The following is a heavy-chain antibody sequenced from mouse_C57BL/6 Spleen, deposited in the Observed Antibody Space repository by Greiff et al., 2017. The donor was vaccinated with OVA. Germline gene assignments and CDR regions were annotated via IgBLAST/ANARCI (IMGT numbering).Heavy chain of an antibody. CDR2: IDPSDSYT. CDR3: ARSRRYFDV. CDR1: GYTFTSYW. V-gene: IGHV1-69*01. J-gene: IGHJ1*03. Sequence: QVQLQQPGAELVMPGASVQLSCKASGYTFTSYWMHWVKQRPGQGLEWIGEIDPSDSYTNSNQKFKGKSTLTVDKSSSTAYMQLSSLTSEDSAVYYCARSRRYFDVWGTGTTVTVSS.